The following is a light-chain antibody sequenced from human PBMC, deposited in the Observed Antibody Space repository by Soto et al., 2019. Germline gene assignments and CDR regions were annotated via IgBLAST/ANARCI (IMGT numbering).Light chain of an antibody. CDR1: QSICSW. Sequence: DIPMTQSPSTLSASVGDRVTITCRASQSICSWLAWYQQKPGKAPKFLMFQASILESDVPSRFSGSGSGTEFTLTISNLQPDDFATYYCQQYKSYSTFGQGTKLEIK. V-gene: IGKV1-5*03. J-gene: IGKJ2*01. CDR2: QAS. CDR3: QQYKSYST.